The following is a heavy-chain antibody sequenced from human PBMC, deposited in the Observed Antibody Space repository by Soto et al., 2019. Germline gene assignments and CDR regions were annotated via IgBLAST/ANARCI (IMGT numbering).Heavy chain of an antibody. Sequence: GASVKLSCKASGYTFTSYGISWVRQAPGQGLEWMGWISAYNGNTNYAQKLQGRVTMTTDTSTSTAYMELRSLRSDDTAVYYCARDVGPTRVSWFDPWGQGTLVTVSS. D-gene: IGHD1-26*01. CDR1: GYTFTSYG. CDR2: ISAYNGNT. CDR3: ARDVGPTRVSWFDP. J-gene: IGHJ5*02. V-gene: IGHV1-18*01.